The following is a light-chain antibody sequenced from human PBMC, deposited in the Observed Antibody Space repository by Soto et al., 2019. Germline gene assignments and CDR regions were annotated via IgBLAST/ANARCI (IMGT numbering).Light chain of an antibody. CDR2: EVS. Sequence: QSVLTQPPSASGSPGQSVTISCTGTSSDVGGYNYVSWYQQHPGKAPKFFIFEVSRRPSGVPDRFSGSKSGNTASLTVSGLQADDEADYYCSSYAGSNNPVIFGGGTKLTVL. V-gene: IGLV2-8*01. CDR3: SSYAGSNNPVI. J-gene: IGLJ2*01. CDR1: SSDVGGYNY.